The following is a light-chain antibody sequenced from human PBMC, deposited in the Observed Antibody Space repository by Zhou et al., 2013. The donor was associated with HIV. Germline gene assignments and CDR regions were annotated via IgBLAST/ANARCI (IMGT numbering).Light chain of an antibody. J-gene: IGKJ1*01. Sequence: IQMTQSPSIVSASLGVRVTITCRANETVGRSLAWYQHKPGNVPKVLIYAAANLHLGVPSRFIGNGSGTDFTLTISSLQPEDVATYYCQKYNSAPWTFGQGTKVEIK. V-gene: IGKV1-27*01. CDR2: AAA. CDR3: QKYNSAPWT. CDR1: ETVGRS.